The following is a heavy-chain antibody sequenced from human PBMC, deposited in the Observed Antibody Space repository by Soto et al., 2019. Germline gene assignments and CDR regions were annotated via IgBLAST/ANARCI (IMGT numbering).Heavy chain of an antibody. CDR2: ISTYNGDT. J-gene: IGHJ5*02. CDR1: GYTFTIYG. Sequence: QVHLVQSGAEVKKPGASVRVSCKASGYTFTIYGISWVRQAPGQGLEWVGWISTYNGDTSYAQKLQGRLTMTTDTSTSTAYMELRSLISDDKAVYYCARGVCSYYDSSGYNWFDPWGQGTLVTVSS. V-gene: IGHV1-18*04. CDR3: ARGVCSYYDSSGYNWFDP. D-gene: IGHD3-22*01.